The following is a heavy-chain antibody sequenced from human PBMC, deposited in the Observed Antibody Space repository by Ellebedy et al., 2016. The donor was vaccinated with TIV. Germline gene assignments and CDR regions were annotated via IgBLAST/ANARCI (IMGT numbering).Heavy chain of an antibody. D-gene: IGHD2-15*01. J-gene: IGHJ5*02. CDR2: IYHSGST. Sequence: SETLSLXXTVSGYSISSGYYWGWIRQPPGKGLEWIGSIYHSGSTYYNPSLKSRVTISVDTSKNQFSLKLSSVTAADTAVYYCAGVLRIVVVVAADRWFDPWGQGTLVTVSS. CDR3: AGVLRIVVVVAADRWFDP. CDR1: GYSISSGYY. V-gene: IGHV4-38-2*02.